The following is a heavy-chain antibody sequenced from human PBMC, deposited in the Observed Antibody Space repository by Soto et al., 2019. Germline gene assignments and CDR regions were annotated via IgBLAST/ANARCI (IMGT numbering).Heavy chain of an antibody. Sequence: SETLSLTCAVSGGSISSSNWWSWVRPPPGKGLEWIGEIYHSGSTNYNPSLKSRVTISVDKSKNQFSLKLSSVTAADTAVYYCARMNYYDTSGYPFDYWGQGTLVTVSS. CDR1: GGSISSSNW. J-gene: IGHJ4*02. D-gene: IGHD3-22*01. CDR2: IYHSGST. CDR3: ARMNYYDTSGYPFDY. V-gene: IGHV4-4*02.